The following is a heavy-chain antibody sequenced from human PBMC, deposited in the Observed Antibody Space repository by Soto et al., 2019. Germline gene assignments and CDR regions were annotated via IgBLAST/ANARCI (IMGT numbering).Heavy chain of an antibody. CDR1: GFTFSSYA. V-gene: IGHV3-30-3*01. D-gene: IGHD6-19*01. J-gene: IGHJ6*02. CDR3: ARVGGYSSGWYLPVYYYYYGMDV. CDR2: ISYDGSNK. Sequence: GGSLRLSCAASGFTFSSYAMHWVRQAPGKGLEWVAVISYDGSNKYYADSVKGRFTISRDNSKNTLYLQMNSLRAEDTAVYYCARVGGYSSGWYLPVYYYYYGMDVWGQGTTVTVSS.